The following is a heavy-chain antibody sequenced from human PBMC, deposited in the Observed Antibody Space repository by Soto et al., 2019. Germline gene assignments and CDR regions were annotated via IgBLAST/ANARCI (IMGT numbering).Heavy chain of an antibody. CDR1: GGTFSSYA. D-gene: IGHD4-17*01. Sequence: QVQLVQSGAEVKKPGSSVKVSCKASGGTFSSYAISWVRQAPGQGLEWMGGIIPIFGTANYAQKFQGRVTITADESTSTAYMELGSLRSEDTAVSYYARDQPDYGGHSADAFDIWGQGTTVTVSS. V-gene: IGHV1-69*12. J-gene: IGHJ3*02. CDR2: IIPIFGTA. CDR3: ARDQPDYGGHSADAFDI.